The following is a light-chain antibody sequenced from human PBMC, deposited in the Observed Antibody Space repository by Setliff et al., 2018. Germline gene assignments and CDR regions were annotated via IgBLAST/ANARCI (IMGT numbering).Light chain of an antibody. CDR2: DVS. Sequence: QSVLTQPPSVSGSPGHSVTISCTGTSSDVGGYNRVSWYQHPPGTVPKLMIYDVSHRPSGVPDRFSGSKSGNTASLTISGLQAEDEADYYCSSYTSSSHPVFGGGTKVTVL. CDR3: SSYTSSSHPV. V-gene: IGLV2-18*02. CDR1: SSDVGGYNR. J-gene: IGLJ3*02.